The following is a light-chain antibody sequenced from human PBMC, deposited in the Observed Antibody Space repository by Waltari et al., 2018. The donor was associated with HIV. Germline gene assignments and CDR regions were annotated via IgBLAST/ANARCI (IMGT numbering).Light chain of an antibody. CDR2: GAS. CDR3: QQSYSTTTT. J-gene: IGKJ5*01. CDR1: QSITTY. V-gene: IGKV1-39*01. Sequence: DIQMTQSPASLSASVGDRVTITCRASQSITTYLEWYQQKPGKAPKFLIHGASSLQSGVPSRFSGSGSGTDFTLTITSQQPEDFATYCCQQSYSTTTTFGQGTRLEIK.